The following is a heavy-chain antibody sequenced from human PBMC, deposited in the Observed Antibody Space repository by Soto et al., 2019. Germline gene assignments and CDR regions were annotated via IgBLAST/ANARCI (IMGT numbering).Heavy chain of an antibody. CDR1: GFTFTSSA. J-gene: IGHJ6*02. V-gene: IGHV1-58*01. CDR2: IVVGSGNT. Sequence: GASVKVYCKASGFTFTSSAVQWVRQARGQRLEWIGWIVVGSGNTNYAQKFQERVTITRDMSTSTAYMELSSLRSEDTAVYYCAVVDTAMVNDRMDVWGQGSTVTVSS. D-gene: IGHD5-18*01. CDR3: AVVDTAMVNDRMDV.